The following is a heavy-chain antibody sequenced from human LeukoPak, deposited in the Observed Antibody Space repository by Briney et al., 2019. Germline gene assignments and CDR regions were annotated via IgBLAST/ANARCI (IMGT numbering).Heavy chain of an antibody. D-gene: IGHD1-26*01. CDR3: ARDMREGWDQQRAFDI. CDR2: IYPADSDT. Sequence: GESLKISCKGSGYSFTSYWIGWVRQMPGKGLEWMGIIYPADSDTRYSPSFQGQVTISADKSISTAYLQWSSLKASDTAMYYCARDMREGWDQQRAFDIWGQGTMVTVSS. J-gene: IGHJ3*02. V-gene: IGHV5-51*01. CDR1: GYSFTSYW.